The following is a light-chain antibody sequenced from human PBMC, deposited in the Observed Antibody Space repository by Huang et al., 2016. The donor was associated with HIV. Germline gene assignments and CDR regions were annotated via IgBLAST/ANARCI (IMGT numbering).Light chain of an antibody. V-gene: IGKV3-15*01. CDR1: ESIDIN. CDR3: QQYNAWPLT. Sequence: DIVMTQSPATLSVSLGERATLSCRASESIDINLAWYQQKPGQAPRLLIYGTSARATDIPGRFRGSGSGTEFTLTISSLQSEDFAVYYCQQYNAWPLTFGGGTKVEIK. CDR2: GTS. J-gene: IGKJ4*01.